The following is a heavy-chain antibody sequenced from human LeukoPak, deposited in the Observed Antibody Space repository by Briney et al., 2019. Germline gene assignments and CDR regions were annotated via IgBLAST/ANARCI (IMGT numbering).Heavy chain of an antibody. CDR3: AKGGTEQWLVRNYYYGMDV. CDR2: ISWNSGSI. J-gene: IGHJ6*02. V-gene: IGHV3-9*01. CDR1: GFTFDDYA. Sequence: PGRSLRLSCAASGFTFDDYAMHWVRQAPGKGLEWVSGISWNSGSIGYADSVKGRFTISRDNAKNSLYLQMNSLRAEDTALYYCAKGGTEQWLVRNYYYGMDVWGQGTTVTVSS. D-gene: IGHD6-19*01.